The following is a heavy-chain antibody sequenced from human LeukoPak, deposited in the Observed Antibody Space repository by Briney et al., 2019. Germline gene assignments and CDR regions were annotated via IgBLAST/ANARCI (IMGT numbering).Heavy chain of an antibody. Sequence: SETLSLTCTVSGGSISSYYWSWIRQPPGKGLEWIGYIYYSGSTNYNPSLKSRVTISVDTSKNQFSLKLNSVTAADTAVYYCAREPYSSSRDAFDFWGQGTMVTVSS. J-gene: IGHJ3*01. CDR2: IYYSGST. V-gene: IGHV4-59*12. D-gene: IGHD6-13*01. CDR1: GGSISSYY. CDR3: AREPYSSSRDAFDF.